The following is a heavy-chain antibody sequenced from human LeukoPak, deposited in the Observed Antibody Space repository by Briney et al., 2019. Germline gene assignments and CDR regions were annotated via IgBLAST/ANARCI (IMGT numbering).Heavy chain of an antibody. CDR2: ISSSSSYI. D-gene: IGHD3-22*01. CDR3: ASGLEETYYYYYMDV. Sequence: GGSLRLSCAASGFTFSTYTMNWVRQAPGKGLEWVSSISSSSSYIYYADSVKGRFTISRDNAKNSLYLQMNSLRAEDTAVYYCASGLEETYYYYYMDVWGKGTTVTVSS. V-gene: IGHV3-21*01. J-gene: IGHJ6*03. CDR1: GFTFSTYT.